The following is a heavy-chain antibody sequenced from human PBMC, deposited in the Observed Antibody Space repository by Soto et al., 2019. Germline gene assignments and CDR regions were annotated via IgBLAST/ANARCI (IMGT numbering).Heavy chain of an antibody. J-gene: IGHJ4*02. V-gene: IGHV4-39*07. CDR1: GASISSSSYC. Sequence: PSETLSLTCTVSGASISSSSYCWGWIRQPPGKGLEWIGSVCYTGSNNYNPSLKSRVTISVDTSKNQFSLKLSSVTAADTAVYYCARSEPLVLFFDYWGQGTLVTVSS. CDR3: ARSEPLVLFFDY. D-gene: IGHD2-2*01. CDR2: VCYTGSN.